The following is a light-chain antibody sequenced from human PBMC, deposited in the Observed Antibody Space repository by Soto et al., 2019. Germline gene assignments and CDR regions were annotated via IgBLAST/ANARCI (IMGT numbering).Light chain of an antibody. J-gene: IGLJ2*01. CDR3: SSYTSSSTSVI. V-gene: IGLV2-14*01. CDR1: SSDVGGYKY. Sequence: QSVLTQPASVSGSPGQSITISCTGTSSDVGGYKYISSYQQHPDKAPKLIIFEVSKRPSGLSSRFSGSKSGNTASLTISGLQAEDEADYYCSSYTSSSTSVIFGRGPKLTVL. CDR2: EVS.